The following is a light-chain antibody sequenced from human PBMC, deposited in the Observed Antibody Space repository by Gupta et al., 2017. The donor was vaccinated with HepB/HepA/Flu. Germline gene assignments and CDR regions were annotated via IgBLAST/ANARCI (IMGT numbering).Light chain of an antibody. CDR1: TGTKKY. CDR3: YSTDSTGNPL. Sequence: ELTLTPSVSVSPSPTPTITCSRDTGTKKYVSWYQQKAGQAPVLAIYEDIKRPSGFPERFSGSSAGTVATLTINGVQLEDEADYYCYSTDSTGNPLFGGGTKLTVL. V-gene: IGLV3-10*01. CDR2: EDI. J-gene: IGLJ2*01.